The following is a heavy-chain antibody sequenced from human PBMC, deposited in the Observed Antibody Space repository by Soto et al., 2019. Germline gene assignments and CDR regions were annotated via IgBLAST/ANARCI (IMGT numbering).Heavy chain of an antibody. J-gene: IGHJ4*02. D-gene: IGHD2-21*01. CDR3: SRGGGGGLFDL. V-gene: IGHV3-11*06. Sequence: QVQLVESGGGLVKPGGSLRLSCASSGFTFSDHYMSWLRRSPGKGLEFLSYISPRTTYKNYADSVKGWFTISRDNAKNSLYLQLNSLRAEDTAIYYCSRGGGGGLFDLWGQGTFVTVSS. CDR2: ISPRTTYK. CDR1: GFTFSDHY.